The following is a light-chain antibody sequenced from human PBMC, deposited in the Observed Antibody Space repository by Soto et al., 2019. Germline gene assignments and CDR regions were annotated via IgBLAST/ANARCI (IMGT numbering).Light chain of an antibody. CDR1: SSDVGGYNY. Sequence: QSALTQPRSVSGSPGQSVTISCTGTSSDVGGYNYVSWYQQHPGKAPKLMIYDVSKRPSGVPDRFSGSKSGNTASLTISGLLAEDEADYYCCSYAGSYTSYVFGTGTKLTVL. V-gene: IGLV2-11*01. CDR2: DVS. J-gene: IGLJ1*01. CDR3: CSYAGSYTSYV.